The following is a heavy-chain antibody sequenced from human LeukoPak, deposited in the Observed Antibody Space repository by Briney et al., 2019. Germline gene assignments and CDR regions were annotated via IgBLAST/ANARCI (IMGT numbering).Heavy chain of an antibody. CDR1: GFTFSTYC. CDR3: ARESCTTSCYGFDY. D-gene: IGHD2-2*01. Sequence: GRSLRLSCAASGFTFSTYCMHWVRQAPGKGLEWVAVISFDGSNKYYGDSVKGRFTISRDNSKNTLYLQMNSLRVEDTAVYYCARESCTTSCYGFDYWGQGTRVTVSS. V-gene: IGHV3-33*01. CDR2: ISFDGSNK. J-gene: IGHJ4*02.